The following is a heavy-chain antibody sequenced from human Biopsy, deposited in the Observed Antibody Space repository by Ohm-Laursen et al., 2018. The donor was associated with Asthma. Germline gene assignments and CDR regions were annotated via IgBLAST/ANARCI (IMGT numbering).Heavy chain of an antibody. Sequence: SLRLSCAASGFTFRSYATHWVRQGPGKGLEWVALVSSDGHNKYYEDSVKGRFTISRDNSRNRLYLQINRLTVEDSAVYFCARQSGQDYGDSSGFDIWGQGTKVAISS. V-gene: IGHV3-30-3*01. J-gene: IGHJ3*02. CDR3: ARQSGQDYGDSSGFDI. CDR1: GFTFRSYA. CDR2: VSSDGHNK. D-gene: IGHD3-22*01.